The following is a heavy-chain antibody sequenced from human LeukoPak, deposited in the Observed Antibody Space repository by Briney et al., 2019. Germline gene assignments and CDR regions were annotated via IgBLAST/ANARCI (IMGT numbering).Heavy chain of an antibody. D-gene: IGHD3-10*01. J-gene: IGHJ4*02. V-gene: IGHV4-39*01. CDR3: ARHEYYGLEGGFDY. Sequence: SETLSLTCTVSGGSISSDSYYWGWIRQPPGKGLEWIVNIYYTGSTYYKPSRKSRFTMSVNTAKNQFSLKLSSVTAADTAVYYCARHEYYGLEGGFDYWGQGTLVTVSS. CDR2: IYYTGST. CDR1: GGSISSDSYY.